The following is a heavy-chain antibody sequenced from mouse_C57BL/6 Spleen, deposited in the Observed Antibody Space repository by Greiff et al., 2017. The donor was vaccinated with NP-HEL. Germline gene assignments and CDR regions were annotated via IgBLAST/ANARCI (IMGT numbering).Heavy chain of an antibody. V-gene: IGHV1-50*01. CDR2: IDPSDSYT. CDR3: ARNYAMDY. Sequence: QVQLKQPGAELVKPGASVKLSCKASGYTFTSYWMQWVKQRPGQGLEWIGEIDPSDSYTNYNQKFKGKATLTVDTSSSTAYMQLSSLTSEDSAVYYCARNYAMDYRGQGTSVTVSS. J-gene: IGHJ4*01. CDR1: GYTFTSYW.